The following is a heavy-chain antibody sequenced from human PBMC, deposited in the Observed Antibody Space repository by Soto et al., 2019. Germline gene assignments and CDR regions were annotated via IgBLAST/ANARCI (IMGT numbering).Heavy chain of an antibody. Sequence: PGGSLRLSCAASGFSFRDYNIHWVRQAPGKGLEWVSYISDSSSAIHYADSVKGRFTISRDNAKNSLYLQMNSLRDEDAAVYYCAILGGSYNNFDFWGQGTLVTVSS. CDR3: AILGGSYNNFDF. J-gene: IGHJ4*02. D-gene: IGHD1-26*01. CDR1: GFSFRDYN. CDR2: ISDSSSAI. V-gene: IGHV3-48*02.